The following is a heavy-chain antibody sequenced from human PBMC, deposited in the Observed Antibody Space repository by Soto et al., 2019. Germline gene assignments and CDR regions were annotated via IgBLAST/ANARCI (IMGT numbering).Heavy chain of an antibody. J-gene: IGHJ5*02. Sequence: ASVKVSCKASGYTFTSYYMHWVRQAPGQGLEWMGIINPSGGSTSYAQKFQGRVTMTRDTSTSTVYMELSSLKTEDTAVYYCTSAPSVWSGYLEQDNWFDPWGQGTLVTVSS. D-gene: IGHD3-3*01. CDR3: TSAPSVWSGYLEQDNWFDP. V-gene: IGHV1-46*03. CDR2: INPSGGST. CDR1: GYTFTSYY.